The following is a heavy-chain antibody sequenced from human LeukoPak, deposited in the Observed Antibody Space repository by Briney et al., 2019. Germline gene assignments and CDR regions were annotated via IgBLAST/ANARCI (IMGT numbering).Heavy chain of an antibody. Sequence: ASVKVSCKVSGYTFTELCIHWVRQAPGKGLEWMGGCDPEDGETIYAQKFQGRVTLTEDTSTDTAYMELSSLRSEDTAVYYCAHLAVAGHDAFDIWGQGTMVTVSS. J-gene: IGHJ3*02. CDR1: GYTFTELC. V-gene: IGHV1-24*01. CDR3: AHLAVAGHDAFDI. CDR2: CDPEDGET. D-gene: IGHD6-19*01.